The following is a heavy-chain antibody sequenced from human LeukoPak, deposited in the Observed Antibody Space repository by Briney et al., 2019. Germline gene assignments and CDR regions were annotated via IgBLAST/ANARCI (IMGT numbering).Heavy chain of an antibody. CDR1: GGTFSSYA. V-gene: IGHV1-69*13. Sequence: ASVTVSCKASGGTFSSYAISWVRQAPGQGLEWMGGIIPIFGTANYAQKFQGRVTITADESTSTAYMELSSLRSEDTAVYYCARVRYYDSSGYLRDYYYYGMDVWGQGTTVTVSS. CDR2: IIPIFGTA. D-gene: IGHD3-22*01. CDR3: ARVRYYDSSGYLRDYYYYGMDV. J-gene: IGHJ6*02.